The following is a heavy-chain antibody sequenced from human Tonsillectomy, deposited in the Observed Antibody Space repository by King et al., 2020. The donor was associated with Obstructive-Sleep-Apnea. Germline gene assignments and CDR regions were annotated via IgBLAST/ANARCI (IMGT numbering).Heavy chain of an antibody. CDR3: ARKGASVSIDY. CDR2: IYYSGST. CDR1: GGSISSGGYY. D-gene: IGHD3-16*01. J-gene: IGHJ4*02. V-gene: IGHV4-31*03. Sequence: PLQESGPGLVKPSQTLSLTCTVSGGSISSGGYYWSWIRPHPGKGLEWIGYIYYSGSTYYNPSLKSRVTISVDTSKNQFSLKLSSVTAADTAVYYCARKGASVSIDYWGQGTLVTVSS.